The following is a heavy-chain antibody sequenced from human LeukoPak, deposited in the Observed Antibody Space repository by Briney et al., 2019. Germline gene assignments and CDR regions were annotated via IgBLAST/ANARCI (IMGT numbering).Heavy chain of an antibody. J-gene: IGHJ4*02. D-gene: IGHD3-22*01. Sequence: ASVKVSCKASGYTFTSFYMHWVRQAPGQGLEWMGIINPSGGSTSYAQKFQGRVTMTRDTSTNTVYVELSSLISEDTAVYYCARDLDGSGYYPDYWGQGTLVTVSS. CDR3: ARDLDGSGYYPDY. V-gene: IGHV1-46*01. CDR1: GYTFTSFY. CDR2: INPSGGST.